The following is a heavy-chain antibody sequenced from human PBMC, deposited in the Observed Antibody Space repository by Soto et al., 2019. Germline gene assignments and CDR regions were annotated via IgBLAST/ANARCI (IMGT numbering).Heavy chain of an antibody. D-gene: IGHD3-10*01. CDR3: ARTHGSGSYYLSNYYYYGMDV. CDR1: GGSISSGGYY. Sequence: QVQLQESGPGLVKPSQTLSLNCTVSGGSISSGGYYWSWIRQHPGKGLEWSGYIYYSGSTYYNPSRKSRVTIAVDTSKNQFSLKLSSVTAADTAVYYCARTHGSGSYYLSNYYYYGMDVWGQGTTVTVSS. CDR2: IYYSGST. V-gene: IGHV4-31*03. J-gene: IGHJ6*02.